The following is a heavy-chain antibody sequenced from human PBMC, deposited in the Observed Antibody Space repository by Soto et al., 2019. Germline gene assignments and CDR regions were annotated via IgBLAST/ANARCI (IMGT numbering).Heavy chain of an antibody. CDR3: ARGEVRGPFDI. J-gene: IGHJ3*02. V-gene: IGHV4-30-4*01. CDR1: GGSMNSHDYY. Sequence: SETLSLTCTVSGGSMNSHDYYWSWIRQPPGKGLEWIGYIHNSGSTYYNPSLKSRLTISSDMSKNQFSLRLNSVTAADTALYFCARGEVRGPFDIWGQGTKVTVSS. D-gene: IGHD3-10*01. CDR2: IHNSGST.